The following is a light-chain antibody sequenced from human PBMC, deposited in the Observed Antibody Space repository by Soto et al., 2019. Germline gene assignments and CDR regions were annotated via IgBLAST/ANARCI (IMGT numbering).Light chain of an antibody. V-gene: IGKV1-5*01. CDR3: QQYNNYRT. J-gene: IGKJ1*01. CDR2: GAS. CDR1: QSRITW. Sequence: EIRMTKSASTLSASVGDGVTMXCRASQSRITWVRWYQQKAGKAPNLLIDGASALTSVVPSRFGGSGCGTDFILTISMLQPEDLATYYCQQYNNYRTVGQGTKV.